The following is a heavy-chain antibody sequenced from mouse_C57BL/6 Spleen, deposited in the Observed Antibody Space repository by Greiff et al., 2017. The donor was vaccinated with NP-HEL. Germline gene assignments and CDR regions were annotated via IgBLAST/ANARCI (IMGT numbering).Heavy chain of an antibody. V-gene: IGHV1-52*01. Sequence: VQLQQPGAELVRPGSSVKLSCKASGYTFTSYWMHWVKQRPIQGLEWIGNIDPSDSETHYNQKFKDKATLTVDKSSSTAYMQLSSLTSEDSAVYYCARYYDGYYFDYWGQGTTLTVSS. CDR3: ARYYDGYYFDY. D-gene: IGHD1-1*01. J-gene: IGHJ2*01. CDR1: GYTFTSYW. CDR2: IDPSDSET.